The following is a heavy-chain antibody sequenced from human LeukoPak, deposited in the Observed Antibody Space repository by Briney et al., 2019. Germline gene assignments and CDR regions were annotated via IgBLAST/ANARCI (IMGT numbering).Heavy chain of an antibody. CDR2: INSSSSYI. Sequence: GGSLTLSCAASGFTFSSYSMKSVRQAPGKGLEWVSAINSSSSYIYYAASVKGRFTISRDNTKNSLYLHMSTLRAEDMAVYDCESSGWSRDAFYIWGQGTMVTVSS. CDR3: ESSGWSRDAFYI. CDR1: GFTFSSYS. V-gene: IGHV3-21*01. D-gene: IGHD6-19*01. J-gene: IGHJ3*02.